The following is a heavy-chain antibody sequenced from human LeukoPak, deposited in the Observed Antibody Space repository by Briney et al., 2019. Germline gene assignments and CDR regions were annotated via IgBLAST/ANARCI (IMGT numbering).Heavy chain of an antibody. J-gene: IGHJ4*02. Sequence: ASVKASCKVSGYTLTELSMHWVRQAPGKGVEWMGGFDPEDGETIYEQKFQGRVTMTEDTSTDTAYMELSSLRSEDTAVYYCATFRIAVAGTLDYWGQGTLVTVSS. D-gene: IGHD6-19*01. CDR2: FDPEDGET. V-gene: IGHV1-24*01. CDR1: GYTLTELS. CDR3: ATFRIAVAGTLDY.